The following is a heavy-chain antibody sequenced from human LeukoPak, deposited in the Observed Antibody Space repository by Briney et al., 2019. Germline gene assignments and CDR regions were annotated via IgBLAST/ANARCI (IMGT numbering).Heavy chain of an antibody. CDR2: IRQDGSDK. CDR1: GFTFSSNW. J-gene: IGHJ4*02. Sequence: PGGSLRLSCAASGFTFSSNWMSWVRQAPGKGLEWVANIRQDGSDKYYMDSVKGRFTTSRDNAKNSLSLQMNSLRAEDTAVYYCARDRDCGDGGCYPHFDYWGQGVQVTVSS. V-gene: IGHV3-7*01. CDR3: ARDRDCGDGGCYPHFDY. D-gene: IGHD2-15*01.